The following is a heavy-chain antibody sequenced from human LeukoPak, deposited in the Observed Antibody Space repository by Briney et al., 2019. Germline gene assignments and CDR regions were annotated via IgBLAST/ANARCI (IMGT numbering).Heavy chain of an antibody. J-gene: IGHJ4*02. D-gene: IGHD6-19*01. CDR1: ADSVSSNSAA. CDR3: ARDQAVAGVRGYRY. Sequence: SQTLSLTCALSADSVSSNSAAWNWLRQSPSRGLEWLGRTYYRHKLYNDYAVSVKSRITINPDSAKNQWSLQVNSVTPEDTAVYYCARDQAVAGVRGYRYWGQGTLVTVSS. CDR2: TYYRHKLYN. V-gene: IGHV6-1*01.